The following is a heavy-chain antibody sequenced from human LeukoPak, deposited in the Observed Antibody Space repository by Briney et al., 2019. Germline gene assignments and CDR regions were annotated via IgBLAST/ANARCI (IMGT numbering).Heavy chain of an antibody. J-gene: IGHJ2*01. V-gene: IGHV3-23*01. D-gene: IGHD2-15*01. CDR1: GFILSNYA. CDR2: LSYSGGTT. Sequence: GGSLRLSCAASGFILSNYAMNWVRQAPGKGLEWVSALSYSGGTTYYADSVKGHFTISRDNSKNTVFLQMNGLRADDTAVYYCARGYCSGGSCYWFFDLWGRGTLVTVSS. CDR3: ARGYCSGGSCYWFFDL.